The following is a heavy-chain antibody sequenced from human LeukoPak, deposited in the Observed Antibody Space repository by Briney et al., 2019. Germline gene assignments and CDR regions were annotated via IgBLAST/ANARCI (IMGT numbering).Heavy chain of an antibody. CDR3: ARDGYSSSWSDFDY. V-gene: IGHV3-48*02. CDR1: GFTFSSCS. Sequence: PGGSLRLSCTASGFTFSSCSMNWVRQAPGKGLEWVSYMRTSSNTIYYADSVKGRFTISRDNAKNSLYLQMNSLRDEDTAVYYCARDGYSSSWSDFDYWGQGTLVTVSS. CDR2: MRTSSNTI. J-gene: IGHJ4*02. D-gene: IGHD6-13*01.